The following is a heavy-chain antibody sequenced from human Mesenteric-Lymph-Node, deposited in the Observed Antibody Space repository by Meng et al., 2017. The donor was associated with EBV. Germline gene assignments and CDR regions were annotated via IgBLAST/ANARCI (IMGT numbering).Heavy chain of an antibody. CDR1: GWSFGGYY. V-gene: IGHV4-34*01. J-gene: IGHJ5*02. D-gene: IGHD3-22*01. Sequence: HVRLQPPGPRLVKPLQTLSLTSAVSGWSFGGYYWTWIRQPPGKGLEWIGEINHSGSTNYNPSLKSRVTISLDTSKNQISLKLSSVTAADTAVYYCARVDYYDSSSLFDPWGQGTLVTVSS. CDR2: INHSGST. CDR3: ARVDYYDSSSLFDP.